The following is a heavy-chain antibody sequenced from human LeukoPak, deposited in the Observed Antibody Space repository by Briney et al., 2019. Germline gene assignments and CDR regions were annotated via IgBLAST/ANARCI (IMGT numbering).Heavy chain of an antibody. CDR3: ARGPTKAARFDY. CDR2: INHSGST. J-gene: IGHJ4*02. Sequence: SETLSLTCAVYGGSFSGYYWSWIRQPPGKGLEWTGEINHSGSTNYNPSLKSRVTISVDTSKNQFSLKLSSVTAADTAVYYCARGPTKAARFDYWGQGTLVTVSS. CDR1: GGSFSGYY. D-gene: IGHD6-13*01. V-gene: IGHV4-34*01.